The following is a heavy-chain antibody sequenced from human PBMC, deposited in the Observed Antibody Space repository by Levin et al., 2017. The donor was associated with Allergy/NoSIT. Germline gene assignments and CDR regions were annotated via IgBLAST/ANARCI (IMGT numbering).Heavy chain of an antibody. D-gene: IGHD3-22*01. CDR3: AKDYYDSSGYPS. CDR1: GFTFSSYA. Sequence: SCAASGFTFSSYAMSWVRQAPGKGLEWVSAISGSGGSTYYADSVKGRFTISRDNSKNTLYLQMNSLRAEDTAVYYCAKDYYDSSGYPSWGQGTLVTVSS. CDR2: ISGSGGST. J-gene: IGHJ5*02. V-gene: IGHV3-23*01.